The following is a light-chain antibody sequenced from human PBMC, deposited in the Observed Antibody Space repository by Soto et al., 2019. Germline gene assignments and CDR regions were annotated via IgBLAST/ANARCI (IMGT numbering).Light chain of an antibody. CDR1: QSMTRTY. V-gene: IGKV3-20*01. CDR2: AAS. J-gene: IGKJ2*01. Sequence: EVVLMQSPGTLSLSPGERGTLSCRASQSMTRTYIAWYQKKFGQAPRLLIYAASYRAPGIPDKLSGTGSGTDYSLTIDRVEPEDSAVYYCHQYDKAPQTFGQGTKLEIK. CDR3: HQYDKAPQT.